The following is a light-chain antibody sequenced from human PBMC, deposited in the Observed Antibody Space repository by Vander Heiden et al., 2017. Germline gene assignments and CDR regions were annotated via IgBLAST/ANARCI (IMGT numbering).Light chain of an antibody. CDR3: QVWDRNAVV. V-gene: IGLV3-9*01. J-gene: IGLJ3*02. CDR2: RDT. Sequence: SYDLTQPLSVSVAPGQTARIACGGDTIGTKSVHWYHQRPGQAPVLVSYRDTNRPSGIPERFSGSNSGNTATLTISGSQAGDEGDYFCQVWDRNAVVFGGGTKLTVL. CDR1: TIGTKS.